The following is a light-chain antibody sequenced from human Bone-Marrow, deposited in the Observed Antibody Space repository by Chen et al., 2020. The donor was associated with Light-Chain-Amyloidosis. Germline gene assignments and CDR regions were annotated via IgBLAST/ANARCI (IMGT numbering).Light chain of an antibody. V-gene: IGLV3-25*03. Sequence: SYELTQPPSVSVSPGQTARIPCSGDDLPTKYAYWYQQKPGQAPVLVIHRDTERPSGISERFSGSSSETTATVTISGVQAEDEADYHCQSADSSGTYEVIFGGGTKLTVL. CDR2: RDT. J-gene: IGLJ2*01. CDR3: QSADSSGTYEVI. CDR1: DLPTKY.